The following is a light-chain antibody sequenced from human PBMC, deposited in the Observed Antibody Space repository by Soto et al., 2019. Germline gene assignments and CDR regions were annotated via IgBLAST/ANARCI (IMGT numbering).Light chain of an antibody. J-gene: IGKJ4*01. CDR3: HQYYSAPLT. Sequence: IVLTQSPDSLAASLGERATTTCTSSQSVLSNSNNKNYLTRYMQRPGKTPKLLIPWASNLESGVPDRFSGRGSGRDFALTISSLRAEDVAVYYCHQYYSAPLTFGGGTKVEI. CDR1: QSVLSNSNNKNY. V-gene: IGKV4-1*01. CDR2: WAS.